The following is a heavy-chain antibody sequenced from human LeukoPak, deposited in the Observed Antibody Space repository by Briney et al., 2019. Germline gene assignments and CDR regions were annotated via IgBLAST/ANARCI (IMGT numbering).Heavy chain of an antibody. D-gene: IGHD2-15*01. CDR1: GFTFSSYS. CDR3: ARDTCSGESCYAFEY. J-gene: IGHJ4*02. V-gene: IGHV3-21*01. Sequence: GGSLRLSCAASGFTFSSYSMNWVRQAPGKGVGWVSSISTSSSYIYYADSVKGRFTISRGNAKNSLYLQMNSLRAEDTAVYYCARDTCSGESCYAFEYWGQGTLVTVSS. CDR2: ISTSSSYI.